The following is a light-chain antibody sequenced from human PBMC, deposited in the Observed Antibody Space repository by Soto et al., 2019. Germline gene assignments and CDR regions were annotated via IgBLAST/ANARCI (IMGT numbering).Light chain of an antibody. CDR2: AAS. CDR1: QGISSY. J-gene: IGKJ3*01. V-gene: IGKV1-8*01. Sequence: AIRMTQSPSSLSASTGDRVTITCRASQGISSYLAWYQQKPGKAPKLLIYAASTLHSGVPSRFSGSGSGTDFTLTISCLQSEDFATDYCQQYYSYPPFTFGPGTKVDIK. CDR3: QQYYSYPPFT.